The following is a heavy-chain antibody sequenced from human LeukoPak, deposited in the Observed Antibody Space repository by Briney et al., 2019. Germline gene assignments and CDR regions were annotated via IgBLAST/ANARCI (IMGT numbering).Heavy chain of an antibody. CDR2: IDSSGTT. V-gene: IGHV4-4*07. D-gene: IGHD6-19*01. J-gene: IGHJ4*01. CDR1: DGAINTYF. Sequence: SETLSLTCSVSDGAINTYFWSWIRQPAGKGLEWIGRIDSSGTTSLNPSLKSRVTISQDKSKKQFSLKLSSVTAADTAVYYCATGGYSAWCDYWGHGTQVIVSS. CDR3: ATGGYSAWCDY.